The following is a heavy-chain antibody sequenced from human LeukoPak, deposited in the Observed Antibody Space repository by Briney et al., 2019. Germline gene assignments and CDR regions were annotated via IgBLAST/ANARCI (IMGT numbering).Heavy chain of an antibody. CDR1: GFTVSSNY. J-gene: IGHJ4*02. V-gene: IGHV3-53*01. CDR3: ARVPVSATSYYFDY. Sequence: GGSLRLSCAASGFTVSSNYMSWVRQAPGKGLEWVSVIYSGGSTYYAASVKGRFTISRDNSKNTLYLQMNSLRAEDTAVYYCARVPVSATSYYFDYSGQGTLVTVSS. CDR2: IYSGGST. D-gene: IGHD1-26*01.